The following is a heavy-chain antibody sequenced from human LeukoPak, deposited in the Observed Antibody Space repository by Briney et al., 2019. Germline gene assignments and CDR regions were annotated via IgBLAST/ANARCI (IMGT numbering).Heavy chain of an antibody. V-gene: IGHV1-69*05. D-gene: IGHD3-22*01. J-gene: IGHJ4*02. Sequence: RASVKVSCKASGGTFSSYAISWVRQAPGQGLEWMGGIIPIFGTANYAQKFQGRVTITTDESTSTAYMELSSLRSEDTAVYYCARARGRYDSSGYYLNYWGQGTLSPSPQ. CDR3: ARARGRYDSSGYYLNY. CDR2: IIPIFGTA. CDR1: GGTFSSYA.